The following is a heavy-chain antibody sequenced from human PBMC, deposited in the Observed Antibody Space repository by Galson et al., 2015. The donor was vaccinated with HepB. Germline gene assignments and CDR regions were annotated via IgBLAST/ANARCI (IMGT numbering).Heavy chain of an antibody. J-gene: IGHJ6*02. Sequence: SLRLSCAASGFTFSSYRMSWVRQAPGKGLEWVANIKQDGSEKYYVDSVKGRFTISRDNAKNSLYLQMNSLRAEDTAVYYCARDGRPQIQLWLRWGWDYYYGMDVWGQGTTVTVSS. CDR2: IKQDGSEK. CDR1: GFTFSSYR. D-gene: IGHD5-18*01. V-gene: IGHV3-7*03. CDR3: ARDGRPQIQLWLRWGWDYYYGMDV.